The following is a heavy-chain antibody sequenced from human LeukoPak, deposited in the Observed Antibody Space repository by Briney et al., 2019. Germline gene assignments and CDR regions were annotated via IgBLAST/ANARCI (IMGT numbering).Heavy chain of an antibody. CDR1: GGSISSYY. D-gene: IGHD5-18*01. V-gene: IGHV4-59*01. CDR2: IYYSGST. J-gene: IGHJ6*02. CDR3: ARDLRYSYGLGYYYYYGMDV. Sequence: PSETLSLTCTVSGGSISSYYWSWIRQPPGKGLEWIGYIYYSGSTNYNPSIKSRVTISVDTSKNQFSLKLSSVTAADTAVYYCARDLRYSYGLGYYYYYGMDVWGQGTTVTVSS.